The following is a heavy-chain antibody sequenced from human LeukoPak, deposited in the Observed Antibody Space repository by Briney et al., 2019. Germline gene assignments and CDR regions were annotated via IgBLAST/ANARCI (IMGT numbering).Heavy chain of an antibody. Sequence: PGGSLRLSCAASGFTFSDYYMSWIRQAPGKGLEWVSYISSSGSTIYYADSVKGRFTISRDNAKNSLYLQMNSLRAEDTAVYYCARDTTADSSSWSPLYWGQGTLVTVSS. V-gene: IGHV3-11*04. D-gene: IGHD6-13*01. CDR2: ISSSGSTI. J-gene: IGHJ4*02. CDR3: ARDTTADSSSWSPLY. CDR1: GFTFSDYY.